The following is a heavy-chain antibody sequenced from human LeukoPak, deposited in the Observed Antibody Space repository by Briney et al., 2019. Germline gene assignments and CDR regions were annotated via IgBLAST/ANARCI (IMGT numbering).Heavy chain of an antibody. D-gene: IGHD6-13*01. Sequence: SVKVSCKASGGTFSSYAISWVRQAPGQGLEWMGGIIPIFGTANYAQKFQGRVTITTDESTSTAYMELSSLSSEDTAVYYCASGYSSSWYGGIFDYWGQGTLVTVSS. CDR1: GGTFSSYA. J-gene: IGHJ4*02. V-gene: IGHV1-69*05. CDR2: IIPIFGTA. CDR3: ASGYSSSWYGGIFDY.